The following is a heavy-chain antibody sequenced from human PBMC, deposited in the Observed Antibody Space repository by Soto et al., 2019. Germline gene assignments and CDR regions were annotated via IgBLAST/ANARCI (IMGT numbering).Heavy chain of an antibody. CDR3: ARDQGTAMPYDAFDI. Sequence: ASVKVSCKASGYTFTSYYMHWLRQSPGQGLEWMGIINPSGGSTSYAQKFQGRVTMTRDTSTSTVYMELSSLRSEDTAVYYCARDQGTAMPYDAFDIWGQGTMVTVSS. D-gene: IGHD5-18*01. J-gene: IGHJ3*02. CDR1: GYTFTSYY. V-gene: IGHV1-46*01. CDR2: INPSGGST.